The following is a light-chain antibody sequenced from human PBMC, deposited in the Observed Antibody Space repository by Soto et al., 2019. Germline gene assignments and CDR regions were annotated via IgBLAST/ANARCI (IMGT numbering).Light chain of an antibody. CDR2: EVS. CDR1: DSDIGTYND. Sequence: QSALTQPASVSGSPGQSITISCTGSDSDIGTYNDVSWYQQYPGRAPKLIIFEVSNRPSGVSYRFSGSKSGNTASLTISGLQAEDEADYSCSSYSTSTTLIFGGGTKLTVL. CDR3: SSYSTSTTLI. J-gene: IGLJ2*01. V-gene: IGLV2-14*01.